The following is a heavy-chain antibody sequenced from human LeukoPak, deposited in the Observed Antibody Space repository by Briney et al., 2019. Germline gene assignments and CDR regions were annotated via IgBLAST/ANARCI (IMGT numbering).Heavy chain of an antibody. Sequence: ASVKVSCKASGGTFSSYAISWVRQAPGQGLEWMGGIIPIFGTANYAQKFQGRVTITADESTSTAYMELSSLRSEDTAVYYCARDRSPGTGTPATFDPWGQGTLVTVSS. CDR2: IIPIFGTA. D-gene: IGHD1-7*01. CDR1: GGTFSSYA. J-gene: IGHJ5*02. CDR3: ARDRSPGTGTPATFDP. V-gene: IGHV1-69*13.